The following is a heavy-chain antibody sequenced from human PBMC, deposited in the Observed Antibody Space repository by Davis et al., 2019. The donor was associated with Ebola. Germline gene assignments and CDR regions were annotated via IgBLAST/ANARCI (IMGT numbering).Heavy chain of an antibody. Sequence: SETLSLTCAVYGVSFSDYYWSWIRQPPGKGLEWIGETNHRGYTTYTPSLKSRVTISVDTSKNQFSLILSSVTAADTAVYFCARVRPRKRYCSGADCSSILDHWGQGTLVTVSS. V-gene: IGHV4-34*01. CDR2: TNHRGYT. CDR1: GVSFSDYY. J-gene: IGHJ4*02. CDR3: ARVRPRKRYCSGADCSSILDH. D-gene: IGHD2-15*01.